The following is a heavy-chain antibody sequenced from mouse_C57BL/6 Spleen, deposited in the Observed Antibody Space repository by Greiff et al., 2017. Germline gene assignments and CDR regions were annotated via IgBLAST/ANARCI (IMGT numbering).Heavy chain of an antibody. Sequence: EVQLQESGGDLVKPGGSLKLSCAASGFTFSSYGMSWVRQTPDKRLEWVATISSGGSYTYYPDSVKGRFTISRANAKNTLYLQMSSLKSEDTAMYYCARQGYFGNYQGYFDVWGTGTTVTVSS. CDR3: ARQGYFGNYQGYFDV. D-gene: IGHD2-1*01. V-gene: IGHV5-6*01. J-gene: IGHJ1*03. CDR2: ISSGGSYT. CDR1: GFTFSSYG.